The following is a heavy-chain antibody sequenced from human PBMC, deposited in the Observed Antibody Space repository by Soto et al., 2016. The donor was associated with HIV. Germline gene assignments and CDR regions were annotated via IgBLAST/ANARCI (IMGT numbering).Heavy chain of an antibody. D-gene: IGHD6-13*01. V-gene: IGHV3-66*01. CDR1: GFTVSNKY. CDR2: IYFDVTT. Sequence: EVQLVQSGGGLVQPGGSLRLSCTVSGFTVSNKYMSWVRQSPERWLEWVAVIYFDVTTYYADSVKGRFTISKDNSNNTLYLQMNSLRAEDSAVYFCARWYRAAFDYWGQGXLVTVSS. J-gene: IGHJ4*02. CDR3: ARWYRAAFDY.